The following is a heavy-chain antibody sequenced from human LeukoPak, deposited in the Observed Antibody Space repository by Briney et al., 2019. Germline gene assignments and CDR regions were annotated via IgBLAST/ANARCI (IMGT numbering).Heavy chain of an antibody. CDR2: ISGSGGST. Sequence: GGSLRLSCAASGFTFSSYAMSWVRQAPGKGLEWVSAISGSGGSTYYADSVKGRFTTSRDNSKNTLYLQMNSLRAEDTAVYYCAKGGLWFGELFRSYYYYMDVWGKGTTVTISS. CDR1: GFTFSSYA. V-gene: IGHV3-23*01. CDR3: AKGGLWFGELFRSYYYYMDV. D-gene: IGHD3-10*01. J-gene: IGHJ6*03.